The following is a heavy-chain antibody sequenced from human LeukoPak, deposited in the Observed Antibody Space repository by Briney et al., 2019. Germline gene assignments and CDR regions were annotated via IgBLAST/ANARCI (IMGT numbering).Heavy chain of an antibody. CDR3: ASYESGGDAFDI. J-gene: IGHJ3*02. D-gene: IGHD3-3*01. Sequence: PSETLSLTCSLSGDSFNSYYWTWIRQPPGKGLEWIGYIYYSYITNYNPSLKSRVTISMDTSKNQFSLRLSSVTAADTAVYYCASYESGGDAFDIWGQGTMVTVSS. CDR2: IYYSYIT. CDR1: GDSFNSYY. V-gene: IGHV4-59*08.